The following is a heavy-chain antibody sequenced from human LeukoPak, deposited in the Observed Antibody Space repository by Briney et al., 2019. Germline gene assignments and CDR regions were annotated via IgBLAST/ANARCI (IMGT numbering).Heavy chain of an antibody. CDR3: ARDPHRDGYND. CDR1: GGSICSHY. Sequence: SETLSLTCTVSGGSICSHYWSWIRQPPGKGLEWIGYIYYSGSTNYNPSLKSRVTISVDTSKNQFSLKLSSVTAADTAVYYCARDPHRDGYNDWGQGTLVTVSS. J-gene: IGHJ4*02. D-gene: IGHD5-24*01. V-gene: IGHV4-59*11. CDR2: IYYSGST.